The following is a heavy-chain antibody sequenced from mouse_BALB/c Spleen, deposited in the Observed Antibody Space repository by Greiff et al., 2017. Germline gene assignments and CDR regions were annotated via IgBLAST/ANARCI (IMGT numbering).Heavy chain of an antibody. CDR1: GYTFTSYV. D-gene: IGHD1-1*01. CDR2: IDPENGNT. Sequence: EVQLQQSGPELVKPGASVKMSCKASGYTFTSYVMHWVKQRPEQGLEWIGWIDPENGNTIYDPKFQGKASITADTSSNTAYLQLSSLTSEDTAVYYCAGDYYGSPLDYWGQGTTLTVSS. CDR3: AGDYYGSPLDY. V-gene: IGHV14-1*02. J-gene: IGHJ2*01.